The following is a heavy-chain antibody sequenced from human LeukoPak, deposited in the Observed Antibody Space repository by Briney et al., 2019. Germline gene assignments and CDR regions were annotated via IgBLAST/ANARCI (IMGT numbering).Heavy chain of an antibody. V-gene: IGHV3-7*04. J-gene: IGHJ4*02. CDR2: INQGGSQR. CDR1: GFTFSNHW. Sequence: PGGSLRLSCAASGFTFSNHWMSWVRPAPGNGLEWVADINQGGSQRDYLDSVKGRFTISRDNTKNSLYLQMNSLRVEDTAVYYCVRGIEYWGQGTLVTVSA. CDR3: VRGIEY.